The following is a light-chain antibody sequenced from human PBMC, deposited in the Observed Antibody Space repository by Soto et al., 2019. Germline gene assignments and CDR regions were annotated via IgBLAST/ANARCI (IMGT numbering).Light chain of an antibody. CDR2: GAS. CDR1: QSVSSF. Sequence: EKVMTQSPATLSMSPGERATLSCRASQSVSSFLAWYQQKPGQAPRLLIYGASTRATGIPARFSGSGSGTEFTLNISRLQSEDFAVYYCQQYSNWPSWTFGQGTKVEVK. CDR3: QQYSNWPSWT. V-gene: IGKV3-15*01. J-gene: IGKJ1*01.